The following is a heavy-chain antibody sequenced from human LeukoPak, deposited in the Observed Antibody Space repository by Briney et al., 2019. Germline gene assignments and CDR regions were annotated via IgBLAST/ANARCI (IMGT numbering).Heavy chain of an antibody. V-gene: IGHV4-59*12. Sequence: SETLSLTCTVSGGSISSSYWSWIRQPPGKGLEWIGYIYYSGSTNYNPSLKSRVTISVDTSKNQFSLKLSSVTAADTAVYYCARRGSVAARPSRFDYWGQGTLVTVSS. CDR3: ARRGSVAARPSRFDY. D-gene: IGHD6-6*01. CDR1: GGSISSSY. J-gene: IGHJ4*02. CDR2: IYYSGST.